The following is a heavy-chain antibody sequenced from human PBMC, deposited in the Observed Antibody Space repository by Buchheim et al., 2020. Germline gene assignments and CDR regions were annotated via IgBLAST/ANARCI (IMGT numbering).Heavy chain of an antibody. V-gene: IGHV3-7*01. J-gene: IGHJ4*02. D-gene: IGHD1-1*01. CDR2: IKPDGSGK. CDR1: GFTFSNAW. CDR3: ATLSHDSPPDY. Sequence: EVQLVESGGGLVKPGGSLRLSCAASGFTFSNAWINWVRQAPGKGLEWMANIKPDGSGKSYLDSVKGRFTISRDNAKNSAYLEMNSLRAEDTAVYYCATLSHDSPPDYWGQGTL.